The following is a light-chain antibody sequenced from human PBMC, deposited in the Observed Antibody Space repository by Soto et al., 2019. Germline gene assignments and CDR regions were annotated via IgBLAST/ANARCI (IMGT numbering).Light chain of an antibody. V-gene: IGKV1-12*02. J-gene: IGKJ3*01. CDR1: QDVSSW. CDR2: ATS. Sequence: DIQMTQSPSSVSASVGDRVTITCRASQDVSSWLAWYQQKPGRAPEVLIYATSTLQSGVPSRFSGSGSGTDFTLTISSLQPEDFATYYCQQSTSFPFSFGPGTKVDIK. CDR3: QQSTSFPFS.